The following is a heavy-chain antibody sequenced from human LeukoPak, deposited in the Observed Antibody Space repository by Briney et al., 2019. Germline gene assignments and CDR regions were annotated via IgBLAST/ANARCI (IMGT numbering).Heavy chain of an antibody. CDR2: ISSSSSYI. J-gene: IGHJ4*02. Sequence: GGSLRLSCAASGFTFDDYAMHWVRQAPGKGLEWVSSISSSSSYIYYADSVKGRFTISRDNAKNSLYLQMNSLRAEDTAVYYCARQTYSDYWGQGTLVTVSS. CDR1: GFTFDDYA. D-gene: IGHD2-21*01. V-gene: IGHV3-21*01. CDR3: ARQTYSDY.